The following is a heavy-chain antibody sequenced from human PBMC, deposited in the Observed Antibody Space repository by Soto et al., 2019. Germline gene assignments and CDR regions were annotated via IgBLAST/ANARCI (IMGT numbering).Heavy chain of an antibody. CDR3: ARDRYSYGLGRY. J-gene: IGHJ4*02. CDR2: IGSSSSTI. D-gene: IGHD5-18*01. V-gene: IGHV3-48*01. Sequence: GGPRLSCSASWFPLRYLFMNWVPPAPGKGLEWLSYIGSSSSTIYYEDSVKGRFPISRDNAKNSLYLQMNSLRAEDTAVYYCARDRYSYGLGRYWGQGTLVTVSS. CDR1: WFPLRYLF.